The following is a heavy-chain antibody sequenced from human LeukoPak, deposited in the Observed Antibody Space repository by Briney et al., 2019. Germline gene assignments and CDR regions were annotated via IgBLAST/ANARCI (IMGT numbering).Heavy chain of an antibody. J-gene: IGHJ5*02. D-gene: IGHD3-10*01. Sequence: GGSLRLSCAASGFTLSNYAMNWVRQAPGKGLEWVSSINGSGDKTYYADSVKGRFTISRDNSKNTLYLQMNSLRAEDTAVYYCASLYGSGPNWFDPWGQGTLVTVSS. CDR1: GFTLSNYA. V-gene: IGHV3-23*01. CDR3: ASLYGSGPNWFDP. CDR2: INGSGDKT.